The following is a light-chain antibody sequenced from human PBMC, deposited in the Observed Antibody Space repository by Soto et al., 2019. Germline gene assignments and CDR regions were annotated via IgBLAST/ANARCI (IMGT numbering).Light chain of an antibody. Sequence: EIVLTQSPATLSLSPGERATLSCRASQSVSSYLAWYQQKPGQAPRLLIYDASNRATGIPARFSGSGSETDFTLTTSSLEPEDFAVYYCQQRSNWPPVVTFGPGTKVDIK. V-gene: IGKV3-11*01. CDR2: DAS. CDR1: QSVSSY. CDR3: QQRSNWPPVVT. J-gene: IGKJ3*01.